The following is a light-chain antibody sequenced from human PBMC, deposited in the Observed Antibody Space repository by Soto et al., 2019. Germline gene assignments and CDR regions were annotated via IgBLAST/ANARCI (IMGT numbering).Light chain of an antibody. J-gene: IGLJ3*02. CDR1: RSDIGSYNN. CDR3: FSYAGSSIWV. CDR2: GVT. Sequence: QSALTQPASVSGSPEQSITIFCSGSRSDIGSYNNVAWYQQHPGKAPRVMIFGVTKRPSGISDRFFGSKSGSTASLTISGLQAEDEADYFCFSYAGSSIWVFGGGTKLTVL. V-gene: IGLV2-23*02.